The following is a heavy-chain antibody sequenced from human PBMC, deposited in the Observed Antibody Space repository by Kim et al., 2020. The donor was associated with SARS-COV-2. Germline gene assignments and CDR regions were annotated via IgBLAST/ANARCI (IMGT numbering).Heavy chain of an antibody. V-gene: IGHV3-30*07. CDR3: ARSRGGYAMRLDY. D-gene: IGHD5-12*01. Sequence: RDNSKNTLYLQMNSLSAEDTAVYYCARSRGGYAMRLDYWGQGTLVTVSS. J-gene: IGHJ4*02.